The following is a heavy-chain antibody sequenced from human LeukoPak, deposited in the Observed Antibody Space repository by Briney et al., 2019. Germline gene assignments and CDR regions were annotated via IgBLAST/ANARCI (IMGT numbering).Heavy chain of an antibody. Sequence: GGSLRLSCVAFGFTFSSYAMSWVRQAPGKGLEWVSAISGSGSSTYYADSVKGRFTISRDNSKNTLYLQMISLRAEDSAVYYCAKRFSGYEFDYWGQGTLVTVSS. J-gene: IGHJ4*02. CDR1: GFTFSSYA. V-gene: IGHV3-23*01. CDR3: AKRFSGYEFDY. CDR2: ISGSGSST. D-gene: IGHD5-12*01.